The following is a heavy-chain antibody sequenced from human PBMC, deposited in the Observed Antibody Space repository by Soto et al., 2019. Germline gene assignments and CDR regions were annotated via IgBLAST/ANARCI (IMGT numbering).Heavy chain of an antibody. CDR3: ARVGAYYDILTGYYYYYGMDV. Sequence: ASVKVSCKASGYTFTGSYMHWVRQAPGQGLEWMGWINPNSGGTNYAQKFQGWVTMTRDTSISTAYMELSRLRSDDTAVYYCARVGAYYDILTGYYYYYGMDVWGQGTTVTVSS. CDR1: GYTFTGSY. J-gene: IGHJ6*02. V-gene: IGHV1-2*04. D-gene: IGHD3-9*01. CDR2: INPNSGGT.